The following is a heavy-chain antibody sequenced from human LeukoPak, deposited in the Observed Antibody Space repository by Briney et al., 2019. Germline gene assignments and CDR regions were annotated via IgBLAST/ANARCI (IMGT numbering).Heavy chain of an antibody. CDR1: GFIFSNYN. V-gene: IGHV3-48*02. CDR2: ISSSSSTI. J-gene: IGHJ4*02. CDR3: ARDYGSHGEYFDY. Sequence: GGSLRLSCAASGFIFSNYNMNWVRQAPGKGLEWLSYISSSSSTIYYADSVKGRFTISRDNAKNSVFLQMNSLRDEDTAVYYCARDYGSHGEYFDYWGQGTPVTVS. D-gene: IGHD3-10*01.